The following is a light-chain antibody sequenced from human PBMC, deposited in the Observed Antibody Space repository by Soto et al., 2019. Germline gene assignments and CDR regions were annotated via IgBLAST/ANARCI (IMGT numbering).Light chain of an antibody. J-gene: IGKJ3*01. Sequence: DIQMTQSPSSLSASAGDKVTITCRASQGIRNNLAWYQQKPGKVPTLLIYAASTLQSGVPSRFSGSGSGTDFTLTISSLQPEDVATYYCHKYYSVPFTFGPGTKVEIK. CDR3: HKYYSVPFT. CDR1: QGIRNN. CDR2: AAS. V-gene: IGKV1-27*01.